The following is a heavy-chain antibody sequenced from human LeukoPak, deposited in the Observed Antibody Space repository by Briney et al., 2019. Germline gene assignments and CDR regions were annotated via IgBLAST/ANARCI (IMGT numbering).Heavy chain of an antibody. J-gene: IGHJ4*02. CDR1: GFTFSSYS. CDR2: ISSSSSTI. CDR3: ARVMNYYDKEYYFDY. D-gene: IGHD3-22*01. Sequence: PGGSLRLSCAASGFTFSSYSMNWVRQAPGKGLEWVSYISSSSSTIYYADSVKGRFTISRDNSKNTLYLQMNSLRAEDTAVYYCARVMNYYDKEYYFDYWGQGTLVTVSS. V-gene: IGHV3-48*01.